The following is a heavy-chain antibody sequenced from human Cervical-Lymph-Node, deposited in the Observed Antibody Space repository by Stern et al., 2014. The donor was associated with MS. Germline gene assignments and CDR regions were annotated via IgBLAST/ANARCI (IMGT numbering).Heavy chain of an antibody. CDR3: AHRPRKHYGWFDP. CDR1: GFSLSTSGVG. CDR2: IYLDDDK. V-gene: IGHV2-5*02. J-gene: IGHJ5*02. D-gene: IGHD4-17*01. Sequence: ESGPTLVKPTQTLTLTFTFSGFSLSTSGVGVGWIRQPPGKALEWLAIIYLDDDKRYSPSLKSSLPITKDTSKNQVVLTMTNMAPVDTATYYFAHRPRKHYGWFDPWAQVTLVTVSS.